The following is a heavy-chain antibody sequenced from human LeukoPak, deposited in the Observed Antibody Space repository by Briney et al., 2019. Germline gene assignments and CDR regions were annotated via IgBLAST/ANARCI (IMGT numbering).Heavy chain of an antibody. CDR3: ARASYYDSSGYPDY. CDR1: GFTFSSYA. J-gene: IGHJ4*02. CDR2: LSGSGGST. Sequence: GGSLRLSCAASGFTFSSYAMSWVRQAPGKGLDWVSGLSGSGGSTNYADSVKGRFTISRDNSKHTLYLQMNSLRAEDTAVYFCARASYYDSSGYPDYWGQGTLVTVSS. V-gene: IGHV3-23*01. D-gene: IGHD3-22*01.